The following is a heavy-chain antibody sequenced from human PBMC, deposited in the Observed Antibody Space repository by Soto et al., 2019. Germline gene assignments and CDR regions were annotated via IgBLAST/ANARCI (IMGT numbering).Heavy chain of an antibody. V-gene: IGHV3-11*01. CDR1: GFIFSDYY. Sequence: QVQLVESGGGLVKPGGSLRLACAVSGFIFSDYYMTWIRQAPGKGLEWLSCSSNRDRSTYYADSVKDRFVVSKDNAKNLVYLKMNSLRAEDTAVYFCAGAWKIEKFGVISMSKGLDVWGQGTTVTVSS. CDR3: AGAWKIEKFGVISMSKGLDV. J-gene: IGHJ6*02. D-gene: IGHD3-3*01. CDR2: SSNRDRST.